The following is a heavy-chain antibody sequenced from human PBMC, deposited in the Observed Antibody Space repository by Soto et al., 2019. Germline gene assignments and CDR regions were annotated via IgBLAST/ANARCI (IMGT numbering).Heavy chain of an antibody. Sequence: QVQLVESGGGVVQPGRSLRLSCAASGFTFSNSAMHWARQAPGKGLEWVAVISYDGNNKYYADSVKGRFTISRDNSMNTLYLQMNSLRPEDTAVYYCARDRVVAGIGEIDYWGQGTLDTVSS. CDR2: ISYDGNNK. J-gene: IGHJ4*02. V-gene: IGHV3-30-3*01. D-gene: IGHD6-19*01. CDR3: ARDRVVAGIGEIDY. CDR1: GFTFSNSA.